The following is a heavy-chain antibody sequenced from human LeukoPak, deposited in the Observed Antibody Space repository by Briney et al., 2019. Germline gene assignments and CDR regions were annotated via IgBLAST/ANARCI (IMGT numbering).Heavy chain of an antibody. Sequence: SETLSLTCTVSGGSISSSSYYWGWIRQPPGKGLEWIGSIYYSGSTYYNPSLKSRVTISVDTSKNQFSLKLSSVTAADTAVYYCARGSGNNDSSGYRFGPNYYFDYWGQGTLVTVSS. J-gene: IGHJ4*02. CDR1: GGSISSSSYY. CDR3: ARGSGNNDSSGYRFGPNYYFDY. D-gene: IGHD3-22*01. CDR2: IYYSGST. V-gene: IGHV4-39*01.